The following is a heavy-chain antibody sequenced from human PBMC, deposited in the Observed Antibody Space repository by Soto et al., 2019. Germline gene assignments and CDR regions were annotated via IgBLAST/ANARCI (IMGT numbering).Heavy chain of an antibody. CDR3: ARSYGATISAPSDY. CDR1: GGTFSSYA. D-gene: IGHD5-12*01. Sequence: QVQLVQSGAEVKKPGSSVKVSCKASGGTFSSYAISWVRQAPGQGLEWMGGIIPIFGTANYAQKFQGRVTITADESTSKAYMELSSLRSEDTAVYYCARSYGATISAPSDYWGQGTLVTVSS. V-gene: IGHV1-69*01. J-gene: IGHJ4*02. CDR2: IIPIFGTA.